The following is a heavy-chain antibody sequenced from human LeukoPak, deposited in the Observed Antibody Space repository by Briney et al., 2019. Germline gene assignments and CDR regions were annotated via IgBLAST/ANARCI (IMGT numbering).Heavy chain of an antibody. CDR3: AKEVGVVVPAATLDY. V-gene: IGHV3-30*18. CDR1: GFTLSSCG. D-gene: IGHD2-2*01. CDR2: ITYDGITT. Sequence: GTSLRLSCAASGFTLSSCGMHWVRQAPGKGLEWVAVITYDGITTYFDDSVKGRFTISRDNSKNTLYLQMNSLRAEDTAVYYCAKEVGVVVPAATLDYWGQGTLVTVSS. J-gene: IGHJ4*02.